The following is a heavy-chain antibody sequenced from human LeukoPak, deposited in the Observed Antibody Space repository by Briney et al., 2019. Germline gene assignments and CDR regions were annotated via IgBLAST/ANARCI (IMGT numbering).Heavy chain of an antibody. CDR3: ARDGSSGDFDY. CDR1: GGTFSSYA. Sequence: SVKVSCKASGGTFSSYAISWVRQAPGQGLEWMGGIIPIFGTANYAQKFQGRVTMTTETSTSTAYMELTSLRSDDTAVYYCARDGSSGDFDYWGQGTLVTVSS. J-gene: IGHJ4*02. D-gene: IGHD6-6*01. V-gene: IGHV1-69*05. CDR2: IIPIFGTA.